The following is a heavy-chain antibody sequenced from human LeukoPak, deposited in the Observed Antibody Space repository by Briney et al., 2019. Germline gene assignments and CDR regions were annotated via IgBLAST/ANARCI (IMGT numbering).Heavy chain of an antibody. D-gene: IGHD3-10*01. CDR2: IIPILGIT. CDR3: ARSGGSGDNNWFDP. Sequence: ASVKVSCKASGGTFSSYAINWVRQAPGQGLQWTGRIIPILGITNYAQNFQGRVTISADKSTNTAYMELSSLRFDDTAFYYCARSGGSGDNNWFDPWGQGTLVTVSS. CDR1: GGTFSSYA. J-gene: IGHJ5*02. V-gene: IGHV1-69*04.